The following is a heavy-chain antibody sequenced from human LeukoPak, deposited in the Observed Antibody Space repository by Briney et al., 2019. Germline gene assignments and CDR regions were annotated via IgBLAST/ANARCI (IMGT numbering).Heavy chain of an antibody. D-gene: IGHD5-24*01. CDR3: ARALAGDGYNPGT. CDR2: IIPILGIA. Sequence: GASVKVSCKASGGTFSSYAISWVRQAPGQGLEWMGRIIPILGIANYAQKFQGRVTMTRDTSTSTVYMELSSLRSEDTAVYYCARALAGDGYNPGTWGQGTLVTVSS. CDR1: GGTFSSYA. J-gene: IGHJ5*02. V-gene: IGHV1-69*04.